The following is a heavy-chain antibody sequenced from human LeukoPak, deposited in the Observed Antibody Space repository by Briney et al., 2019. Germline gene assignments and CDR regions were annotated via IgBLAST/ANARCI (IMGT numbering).Heavy chain of an antibody. CDR1: GYTFTSNH. CDR2: MNPNSGNT. Sequence: GASVKVSCKASGYTFTSNHINWVRQATGQGLEWMGWMNPNSGNTGSAQRFQGRITMTRDTSISTAYMELSSLRSEDTAVYYCARGPLVRLPSSFDPWGQGTLVTVSS. D-gene: IGHD3-16*02. CDR3: ARGPLVRLPSSFDP. J-gene: IGHJ5*02. V-gene: IGHV1-8*01.